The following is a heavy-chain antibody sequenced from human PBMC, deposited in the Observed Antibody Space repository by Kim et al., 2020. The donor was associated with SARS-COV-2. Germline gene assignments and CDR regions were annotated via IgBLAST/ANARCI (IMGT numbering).Heavy chain of an antibody. CDR2: IIPIFGTA. V-gene: IGHV1-69*13. D-gene: IGHD6-19*01. CDR3: ASRTLVGSGWYGSDY. CDR1: GGTFSSYA. Sequence: SVKVSCKASGGTFSSYAISWVRQAPGQGLEWMGGIIPIFGTANYAQKFQGRVTITADESTSTAYMELSSLRSEDTAVYYCASRTLVGSGWYGSDYWGQGTLVTVSS. J-gene: IGHJ4*02.